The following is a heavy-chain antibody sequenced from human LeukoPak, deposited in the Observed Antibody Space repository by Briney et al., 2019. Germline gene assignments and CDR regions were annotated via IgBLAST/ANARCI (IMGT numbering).Heavy chain of an antibody. J-gene: IGHJ4*02. Sequence: GGSLRLSCAASGFTFRSYAMSWVRQAPGKGLEWVSAISGSGGSTYYADSVKGRFTISRDNSKNTLYLQMNSLRAEDTAVYYCARSGYSGYDYLDYWGQGTLVTVSS. D-gene: IGHD5-12*01. V-gene: IGHV3-23*01. CDR1: GFTFRSYA. CDR2: ISGSGGST. CDR3: ARSGYSGYDYLDY.